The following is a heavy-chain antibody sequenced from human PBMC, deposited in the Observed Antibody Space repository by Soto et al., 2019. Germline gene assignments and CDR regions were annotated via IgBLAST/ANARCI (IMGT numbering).Heavy chain of an antibody. CDR3: ARDRDRTYAMDV. CDR2: IWYDGRNK. D-gene: IGHD3-10*01. CDR1: GFTFDTYG. J-gene: IGHJ6*02. V-gene: IGHV3-33*01. Sequence: GGSLRLSCAASGFTFDTYGMHWVRQAPGKGLEWVAVIWYDGRNKYYADSVKGRFTISRDSSTNTLYLQMNSLRAEDTAVYSCARDRDRTYAMDVWGQGTTVTVSS.